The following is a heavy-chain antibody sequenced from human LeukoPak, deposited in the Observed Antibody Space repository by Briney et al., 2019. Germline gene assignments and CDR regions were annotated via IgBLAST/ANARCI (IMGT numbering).Heavy chain of an antibody. CDR2: KYYRSKWYY. J-gene: IGHJ4*02. V-gene: IGHV6-1*01. Sequence: SQTLSLTCAISGDSVSSNSAAWNWIRQSPSRGLEWLGRKYYRSKWYYDYAVSVKSRIIIKPDTSKNQFSLQLSSVTPEDTAVYYCARDVLEYSYGYGVFDYWGQGTLVTVSS. CDR3: ARDVLEYSYGYGVFDY. CDR1: GDSVSSNSAA. D-gene: IGHD5-18*01.